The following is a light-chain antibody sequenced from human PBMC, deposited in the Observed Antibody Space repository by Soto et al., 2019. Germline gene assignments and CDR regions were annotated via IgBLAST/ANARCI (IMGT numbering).Light chain of an antibody. Sequence: SSELTQPPSVSVDPGKTASISCGGNDIGSKGVHWYQQKPGQAPVLVIYSDTDLPPVIPERFSGSNSANLATLTISRVEAGDEADYYCQVWDSGSSHVVFGGGTKLTVL. V-gene: IGLV3-21*01. CDR2: SDT. CDR1: DIGSKG. CDR3: QVWDSGSSHVV. J-gene: IGLJ2*01.